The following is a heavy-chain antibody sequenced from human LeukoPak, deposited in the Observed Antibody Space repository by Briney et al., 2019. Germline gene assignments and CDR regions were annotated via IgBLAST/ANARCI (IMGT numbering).Heavy chain of an antibody. CDR3: ARAAAAGPYYFDY. D-gene: IGHD6-13*01. V-gene: IGHV4-4*07. Sequence: KPSETLSLTCTVSGGSISSYYWSWIRQPAGKGLEWIGRIYTSGSTNYNPSLKSRVTMSVDTSKNQFTLTLSSVAAADSAVYYCARAAAAGPYYFDYWGQGTLVTVSS. CDR1: GGSISSYY. CDR2: IYTSGST. J-gene: IGHJ4*02.